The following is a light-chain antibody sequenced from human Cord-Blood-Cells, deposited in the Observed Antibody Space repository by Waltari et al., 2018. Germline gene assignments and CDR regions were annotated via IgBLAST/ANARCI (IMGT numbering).Light chain of an antibody. J-gene: IGLJ1*01. V-gene: IGLV2-14*03. CDR3: SSYTSSSTYV. CDR1: SSDVGGYNY. CDR2: DVG. Sequence: QSALTQPASVSWSPGQSITISCTGTSSDVGGYNYVSWYQQHPGKAPKLMIYDVGNRPAWFSNRFSGAKSGNTASLTISELQAEDQAYYYCSSYTSSSTYVVGTGTKVTVL.